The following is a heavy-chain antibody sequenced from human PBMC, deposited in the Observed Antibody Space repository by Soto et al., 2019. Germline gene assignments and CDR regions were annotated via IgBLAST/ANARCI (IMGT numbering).Heavy chain of an antibody. J-gene: IGHJ3*02. CDR1: GFTFSDYW. V-gene: IGHV3-7*01. D-gene: IGHD2-8*01. Sequence: GGSLRLSCAASGFTFSDYWMSWVRQAPGKGLEWVANIKQDGSEKYYVDSVKGQFAISRDNAKSSLYLQMNSLRAEDTAVYYCATEGSCSNGICYPGATFDMWGQGTMVTVSS. CDR2: IKQDGSEK. CDR3: ATEGSCSNGICYPGATFDM.